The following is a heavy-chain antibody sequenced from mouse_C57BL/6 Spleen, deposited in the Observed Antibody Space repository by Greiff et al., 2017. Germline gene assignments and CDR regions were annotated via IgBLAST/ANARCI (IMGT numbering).Heavy chain of an antibody. V-gene: IGHV5-16*01. Sequence: EVQLVESEGGLVQPGSSMKLSCTASGFTFSDYYMAWVRQVPEKGLEWVANINYDGSSTYYLDSLKSRFIISRDNAKNILYLQMSSLKSEDTATYYCARGLLRPGGAMDYWGQGTSVTVSS. CDR2: INYDGSST. CDR1: GFTFSDYY. J-gene: IGHJ4*01. D-gene: IGHD1-2*01. CDR3: ARGLLRPGGAMDY.